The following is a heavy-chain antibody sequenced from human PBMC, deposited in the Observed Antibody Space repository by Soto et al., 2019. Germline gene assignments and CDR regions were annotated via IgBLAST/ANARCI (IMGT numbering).Heavy chain of an antibody. J-gene: IGHJ4*02. D-gene: IGHD5-12*01. CDR1: GFTVSSNY. CDR3: AARNIGAPY. Sequence: EVQLVESGGGLVQPGESLRLSCAASGFTVSSNYMSWVRQAPGKGLEWVSLIYSGGTTDYADSGKGRFTISRDNSKNTLDLQMNSLRAEDTAVYYCAARNIGAPYWGQGTLVTVSS. CDR2: IYSGGTT. V-gene: IGHV3-66*01.